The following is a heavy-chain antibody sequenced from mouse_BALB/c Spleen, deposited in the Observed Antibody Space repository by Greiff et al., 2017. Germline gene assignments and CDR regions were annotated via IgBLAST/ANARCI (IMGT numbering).Heavy chain of an antibody. Sequence: EVQLVESGGGLVKPGGSLKLSCAASGYTFSSYAMSWVRQTPEKRLEWVASISSGGSTNYPDSVKGRFTIYRDNARNILYLQMSSLKSADTDMYYSARGGYRFHMDYWGQGTTLTVSS. V-gene: IGHV5-6-5*01. CDR2: ISSGGST. CDR1: GYTFSSYA. CDR3: ARGGYRFHMDY. J-gene: IGHJ2*01. D-gene: IGHD2-14*01.